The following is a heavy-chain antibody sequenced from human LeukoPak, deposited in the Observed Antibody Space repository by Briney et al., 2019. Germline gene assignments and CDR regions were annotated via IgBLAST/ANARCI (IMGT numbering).Heavy chain of an antibody. CDR1: GDFISSSNYY. J-gene: IGHJ5*02. Sequence: SETLSLTCTVSGDFISSSNYYWGWIRQPPGKGLEWIAIIYYSGKTYYNPSLKSRVSISVDTSNNQFSLKLSSVSAADTAVYYCARRALGKDWFDPWGQGTLVTVSS. D-gene: IGHD1-26*01. CDR2: IYYSGKT. V-gene: IGHV4-39*01. CDR3: ARRALGKDWFDP.